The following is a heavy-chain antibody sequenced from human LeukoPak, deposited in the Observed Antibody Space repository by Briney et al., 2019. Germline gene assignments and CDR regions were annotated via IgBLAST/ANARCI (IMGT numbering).Heavy chain of an antibody. Sequence: GGSLRLSCAASGFTFSSYWMNWARQAPGKGLEWVASINHNGNVNYYVDSVKGRFTISRDNAKNSLYLQMSNLRAEDTAVYFSARGGGLDVWGQGATVTVSS. V-gene: IGHV3-7*03. CDR2: INHNGNVN. CDR3: ARGGGLDV. CDR1: GFTFSSYW. J-gene: IGHJ6*02. D-gene: IGHD3-16*01.